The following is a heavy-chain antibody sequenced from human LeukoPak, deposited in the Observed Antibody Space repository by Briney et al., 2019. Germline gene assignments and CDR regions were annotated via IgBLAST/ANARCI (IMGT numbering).Heavy chain of an antibody. CDR2: ISYDGSNK. CDR3: AKDMDYGGNMEEF. Sequence: PGRSLRLSCAASGFTFSSYGMHWVRQAPGKGLEWVAVISYDGSNKYYADSVKGRFTISRDNSKNTLYLQMNSLRAEDTAVYYCAKDMDYGGNMEEFWGQGTLVTVSS. D-gene: IGHD4-23*01. J-gene: IGHJ4*02. V-gene: IGHV3-30*18. CDR1: GFTFSSYG.